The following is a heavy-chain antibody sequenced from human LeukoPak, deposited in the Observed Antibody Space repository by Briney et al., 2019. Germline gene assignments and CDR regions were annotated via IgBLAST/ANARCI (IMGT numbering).Heavy chain of an antibody. CDR1: GDRVSSNSAA. CDR3: AREFGLVAMNPLGF. D-gene: IGHD5-12*01. V-gene: IGHV6-1*01. CDR2: TYYRSKWYN. Sequence: SQTLSLTCAISGDRVSSNSAAWNRIRQSPSRGLEWLGRTYYRSKWYNDYAVSVKSRITIKPDTSKNQFSLQLNSVTPEDTAVYYCAREFGLVAMNPLGFWGQGTLVTVSS. J-gene: IGHJ4*02.